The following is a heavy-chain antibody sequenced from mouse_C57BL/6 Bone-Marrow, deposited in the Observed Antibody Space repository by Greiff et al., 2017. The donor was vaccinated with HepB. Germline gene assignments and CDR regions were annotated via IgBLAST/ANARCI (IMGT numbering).Heavy chain of an antibody. J-gene: IGHJ1*03. CDR2: INPSTGGT. D-gene: IGHD1-1*01. Sequence: VQLQQSGPELVKPGASVKISCKASGYSFTGYYMNWVKQSPEKSLEWIGEINPSTGGTTYNQKFKAKATLTVDKSSSTAYMQLKSLTSEDSAVYYCARRGDKVVERWYFDVWGTGTTVTVSS. CDR3: ARRGDKVVERWYFDV. CDR1: GYSFTGYY. V-gene: IGHV1-42*01.